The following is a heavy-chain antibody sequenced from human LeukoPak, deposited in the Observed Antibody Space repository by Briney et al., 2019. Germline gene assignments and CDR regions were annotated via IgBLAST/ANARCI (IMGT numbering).Heavy chain of an antibody. CDR3: ARSLSLPYYYDSSGFGY. Sequence: ASVKVSCKASGYTXTGYYMHWVRQAPGQGLEWMGWINPNSGGTNYAQKFQGRVTMTRDTSISTAYMELSRLGSDDTAVYYCARSLSLPYYYDSSGFGYWGQGTLVTVSS. J-gene: IGHJ4*02. CDR1: GYTXTGYY. D-gene: IGHD3-22*01. CDR2: INPNSGGT. V-gene: IGHV1-2*02.